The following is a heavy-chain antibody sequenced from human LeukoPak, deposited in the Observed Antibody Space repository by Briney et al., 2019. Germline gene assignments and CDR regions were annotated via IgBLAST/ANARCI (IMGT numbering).Heavy chain of an antibody. V-gene: IGHV4-39*01. CDR3: VRQGGWGGAASLIEF. Sequence: SETLSLTCTVSGVSISTSTHYWAWIRQPPGKGLEWIASMFYRGSTYYNASLRSRVTLSVDTSMNQFSLKLSSVSASDTATFYCVRQGGWGGAASLIEFWGQGTLVTVSS. D-gene: IGHD2-15*01. CDR1: GVSISTSTHY. J-gene: IGHJ4*02. CDR2: MFYRGST.